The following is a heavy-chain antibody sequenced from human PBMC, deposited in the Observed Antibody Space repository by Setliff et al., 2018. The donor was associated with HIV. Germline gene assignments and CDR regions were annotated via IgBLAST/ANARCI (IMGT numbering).Heavy chain of an antibody. CDR3: ARDSKIAVAGGDYYYMDV. Sequence: ASVKVSCKASGYTFSSYDINWVRQATGQGLEWMGWMNPNSGNTGYAQKFQGRVTITADESASTAYMELSSLRSDDTAVYYCARDSKIAVAGGDYYYMDVWGKGTTVTVSS. CDR1: GYTFSSYD. J-gene: IGHJ6*03. D-gene: IGHD6-19*01. CDR2: MNPNSGNT. V-gene: IGHV1-8*03.